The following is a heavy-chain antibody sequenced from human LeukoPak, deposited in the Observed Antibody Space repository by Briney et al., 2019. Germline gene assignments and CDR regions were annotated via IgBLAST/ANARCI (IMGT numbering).Heavy chain of an antibody. Sequence: PGGSLRLSCAVSGVTVSSNYLSWVRQAPGKGLEWLSMMYSGGSTYYADSVKGRFTISRDNSKDTLYLQMNSLRAEDTAVYYCAKVKGYGDYLYYFDYWGQGTLVTVSS. J-gene: IGHJ4*02. V-gene: IGHV3-53*01. CDR2: MYSGGST. CDR1: GVTVSSNY. CDR3: AKVKGYGDYLYYFDY. D-gene: IGHD4-17*01.